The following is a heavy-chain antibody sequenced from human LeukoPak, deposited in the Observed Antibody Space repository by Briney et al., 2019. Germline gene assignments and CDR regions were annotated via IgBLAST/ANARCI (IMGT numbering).Heavy chain of an antibody. CDR2: ISGSGDST. V-gene: IGHV3-23*01. Sequence: GGSLRLSCAVSGFTFSTYAMSWVRQAPGKGLEWVSAISGSGDSTYYADSVKGRFTISRDNSKNTLYLQMNSLRSDDTAVYYCARGPYHYYGMDVWGQGTTVIVSS. CDR1: GFTFSTYA. J-gene: IGHJ6*02. CDR3: ARGPYHYYGMDV.